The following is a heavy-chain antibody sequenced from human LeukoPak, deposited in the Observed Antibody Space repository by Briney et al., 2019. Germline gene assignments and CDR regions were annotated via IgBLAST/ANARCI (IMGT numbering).Heavy chain of an antibody. Sequence: GGSLRLSCAASGFTFSPYSMNWVRQAPGKGLEWVAYITSSSSTIYYVDSVKGRFTISRDNAKNSVYLQMTGLRDEDTAVYYCARVRGPSIGQHYFDYWGQGTLVTVSS. D-gene: IGHD3-10*01. V-gene: IGHV3-48*02. CDR2: ITSSSSTI. CDR3: ARVRGPSIGQHYFDY. J-gene: IGHJ4*02. CDR1: GFTFSPYS.